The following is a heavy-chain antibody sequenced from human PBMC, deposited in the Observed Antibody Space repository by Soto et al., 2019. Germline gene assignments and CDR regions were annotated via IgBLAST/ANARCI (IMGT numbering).Heavy chain of an antibody. CDR3: TTDGGRFLEWLLYFHDSSGYIPPYDAFDI. CDR2: IKSKTDGGTT. V-gene: IGHV3-15*07. D-gene: IGHD3-3*01. J-gene: IGHJ3*02. CDR1: EFTISNAW. Sequence: LRDSCAVAEFTISNAWMNRVSQTPGKGLEWVGRIKSKTDGGTTDYAAPVKGRFTISRDDSKNTLYLQMNSLKTEDTAVYYCTTDGGRFLEWLLYFHDSSGYIPPYDAFDIWGQGTMVTVSS.